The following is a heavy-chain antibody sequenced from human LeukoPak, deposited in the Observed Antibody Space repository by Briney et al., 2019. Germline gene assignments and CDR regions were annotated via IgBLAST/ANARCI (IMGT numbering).Heavy chain of an antibody. CDR1: GDSISSGSHY. CDR2: MSTDGTT. CDR3: ARGRDGHSLFDY. Sequence: SETLSLTCTVSGDSISSGSHYWTWIRQPAGKGLEWIGRMSTDGTTNYNPSHTSRVTISVDTSKNQFSLKLRSVTAADTAIYYCARGRDGHSLFDYWGQGTLVTVSS. V-gene: IGHV4-61*02. J-gene: IGHJ4*02. D-gene: IGHD5-24*01.